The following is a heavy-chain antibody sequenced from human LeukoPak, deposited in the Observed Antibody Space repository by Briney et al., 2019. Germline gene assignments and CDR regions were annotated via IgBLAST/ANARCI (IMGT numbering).Heavy chain of an antibody. Sequence: GASVKVSCRASGYIFSGYAMNWVRQAPGQGLEWMGWINTNTGNPTYAQGFTGRFVFSLDTSVSTAYLQISSLKAEDTAVYYCARGGLVALTVYDAFDIWGQGTMVTVSS. CDR2: INTNTGNP. CDR3: ARGGLVALTVYDAFDI. D-gene: IGHD5-12*01. V-gene: IGHV7-4-1*02. J-gene: IGHJ3*02. CDR1: GYIFSGYA.